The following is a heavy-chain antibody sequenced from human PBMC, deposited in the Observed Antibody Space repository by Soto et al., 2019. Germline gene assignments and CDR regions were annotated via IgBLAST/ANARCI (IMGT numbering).Heavy chain of an antibody. CDR2: IIPIFGTA. D-gene: IGHD6-19*01. V-gene: IGHV1-69*13. Sequence: SVKVSCKASGGTFSSYAISWVRQAPGQGLEWMGGIIPIFGTANYAQKFQGRVTITADESTSTAYMELSSLRSEDTAVYYCAYLFGYSSGRYDDWGPGPLVNVA. CDR1: GGTFSSYA. J-gene: IGHJ4*02. CDR3: AYLFGYSSGRYDD.